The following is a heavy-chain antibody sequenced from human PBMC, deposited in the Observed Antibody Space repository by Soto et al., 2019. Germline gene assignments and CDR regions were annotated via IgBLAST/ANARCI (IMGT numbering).Heavy chain of an antibody. CDR1: GFIFSSHT. D-gene: IGHD5-12*01. Sequence: EVQLVESGGGLVKPGGSLRLSCAASGFIFSSHTMNWVRQVPGKGLEWVSSISASSTYIYYADSLKGRFTISRDHAYNSVSHHVSSLRAEDTAVYYCARGWLRDPWMYWGQGTLVTVSS. V-gene: IGHV3-21*02. CDR2: ISASSTYI. J-gene: IGHJ4*02. CDR3: ARGWLRDPWMY.